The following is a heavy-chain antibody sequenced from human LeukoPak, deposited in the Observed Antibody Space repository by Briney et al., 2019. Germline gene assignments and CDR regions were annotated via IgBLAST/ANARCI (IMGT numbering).Heavy chain of an antibody. CDR1: GGSFSGYY. D-gene: IGHD3-22*01. V-gene: IGHV4-34*01. J-gene: IGHJ4*02. CDR2: INHSGST. Sequence: SETLSLTCAVYGGSFSGYYWSWIRQPPGKGLEWIGEINHSGSTNYNPSLKSRVTISVDTSKSQFSLKLSSVTAADTAVYYCAGLALDYYDSSGYAAYWGQGTLVTVSS. CDR3: AGLALDYYDSSGYAAY.